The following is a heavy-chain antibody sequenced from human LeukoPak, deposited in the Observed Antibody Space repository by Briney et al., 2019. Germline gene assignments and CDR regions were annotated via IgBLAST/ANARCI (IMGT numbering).Heavy chain of an antibody. V-gene: IGHV3-30*02. CDR1: GFIFSSYG. CDR3: ARARIRYFDWSLDY. Sequence: PGGSLRLSCAASGFIFSSYGMHWVRQAPGKGLEWVAFIRYDGSNKYYADSVKGRFTISRDNAKNSLYLQMNSLRAEDTAVYYCARARIRYFDWSLDYWGQGTLVTVSS. D-gene: IGHD3-9*01. J-gene: IGHJ4*02. CDR2: IRYDGSNK.